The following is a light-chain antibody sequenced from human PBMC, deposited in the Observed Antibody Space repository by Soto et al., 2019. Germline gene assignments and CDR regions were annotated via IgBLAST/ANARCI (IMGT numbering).Light chain of an antibody. CDR3: AAWDDGLNGSWV. CDR1: SSNIGSNT. CDR2: SNN. V-gene: IGLV1-44*01. J-gene: IGLJ3*02. Sequence: QSVLTQPPSASGTPGQRVAISCSGSSSNIGSNTVNWYQQLPGTAPKLLICSNNQRPSGVPDRFSASKSGTSASLAISGLQSEDEADYYCAAWDDGLNGSWVFGGGTKLTVL.